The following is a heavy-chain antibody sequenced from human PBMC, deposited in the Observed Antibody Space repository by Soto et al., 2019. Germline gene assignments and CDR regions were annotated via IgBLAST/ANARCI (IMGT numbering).Heavy chain of an antibody. D-gene: IGHD1-20*01. CDR1: GFIFSSDW. CDR2: ISGGGGGT. Sequence: GGSLRLSCAASGFIFSSDWMHWVRQAPGGGLEWVSSISGGGGGTHYADSMKGRFTISRDNSKNTLFLHMNNLRAEDTGIYYCARSSGHNFDLWGQGTMVTVSS. V-gene: IGHV3-74*01. CDR3: ARSSGHNFDL. J-gene: IGHJ3*01.